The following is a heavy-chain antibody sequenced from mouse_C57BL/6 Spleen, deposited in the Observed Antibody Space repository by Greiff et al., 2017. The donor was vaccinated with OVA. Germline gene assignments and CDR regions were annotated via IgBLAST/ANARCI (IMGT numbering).Heavy chain of an antibody. D-gene: IGHD2-2*01. V-gene: IGHV1-59*01. CDR2: IDPSDSYT. CDR1: GYTFTSYW. Sequence: VQLQQPGAELVRPGTSVKLSCKASGYTFTSYWMHWVKQRPGQGLEWIGVIDPSDSYTNYNQKFKGKATLTVDTSSSTAYMQLSSLTSEDSAVYYCARKGMVTAAGFAYWGKGTLVTVSA. CDR3: ARKGMVTAAGFAY. J-gene: IGHJ3*01.